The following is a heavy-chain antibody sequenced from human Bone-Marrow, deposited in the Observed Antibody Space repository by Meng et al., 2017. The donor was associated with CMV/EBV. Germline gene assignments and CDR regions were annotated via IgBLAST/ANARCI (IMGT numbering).Heavy chain of an antibody. CDR3: ARGPWELPQPADGNYYYYGMDV. CDR2: IIPIFGTA. Sequence: SVKVYCKASGGTFSSYAISWVRQAPGQGLEWMGGIIPIFGTANYAQKFQGRVTITTDESTSTAYMELSSLRSEDTAVYYCARGPWELPQPADGNYYYYGMDVWGQGTTVTFSS. J-gene: IGHJ6*02. CDR1: GGTFSSYA. D-gene: IGHD1-26*01. V-gene: IGHV1-69*05.